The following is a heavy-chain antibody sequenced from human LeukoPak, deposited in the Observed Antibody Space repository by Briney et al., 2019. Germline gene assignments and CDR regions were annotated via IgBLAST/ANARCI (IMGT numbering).Heavy chain of an antibody. V-gene: IGHV5-51*01. Sequence: GESLKISCKGSGYSFTSYWIGWVRQTPGKGLEWTGVIYPGDSRTRYNPSFEGQVTISADKSITTAYLQWSSLKASDTAIYYCACREFYSPWPGPWGQGILVTVSS. CDR2: IYPGDSRT. CDR3: ACREFYSPWPGP. CDR1: GYSFTSYW. J-gene: IGHJ5*02. D-gene: IGHD5-18*01.